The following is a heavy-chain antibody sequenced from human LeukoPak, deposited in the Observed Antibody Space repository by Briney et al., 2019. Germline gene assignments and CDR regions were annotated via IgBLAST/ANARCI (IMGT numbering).Heavy chain of an antibody. CDR2: IYSGGST. CDR3: ARGLGYCSGGSCLYGRFDY. Sequence: GSLRLSCAASGFTVSSNYMSWVRQAPGKGLEWVSGIYSGGSTYYADSVKGRFTISRDNSKNTLYLQMNSLRAEDTAVYYCARGLGYCSGGSCLYGRFDYWGQGTLVTVSS. CDR1: GFTVSSNY. V-gene: IGHV3-66*01. J-gene: IGHJ4*02. D-gene: IGHD2-15*01.